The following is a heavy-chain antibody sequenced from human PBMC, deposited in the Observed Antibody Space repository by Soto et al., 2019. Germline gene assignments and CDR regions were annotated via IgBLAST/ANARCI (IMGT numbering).Heavy chain of an antibody. V-gene: IGHV3-23*01. Sequence: EVQVLQSGGGLGQPGGSLRLSCAAGGFTFRDYAMSWVRQAPGKGLEWVSTLSGSLNSAFYADSVKGRFTISRDSSDNILYLQMNILRDEDTAVYYCARDAGFPDFGVIKHVFYIWGQGTLVTPSS. D-gene: IGHD3-3*01. CDR2: LSGSLNSA. CDR1: GFTFRDYA. CDR3: ARDAGFPDFGVIKHVFYI. J-gene: IGHJ3*02.